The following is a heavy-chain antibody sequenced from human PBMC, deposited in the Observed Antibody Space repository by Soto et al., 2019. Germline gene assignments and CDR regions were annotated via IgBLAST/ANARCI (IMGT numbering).Heavy chain of an antibody. Sequence: GGSLRLSCAASGFTFSSYGMHWVRQAPGKGLEWVAVISYDGSNKYYADAVKGRFTISRDNSKNTLYLQMNSLRAEDTAVYYCAKDVQWIQLWSHPYFDYWGQGTLVTVSS. J-gene: IGHJ4*02. D-gene: IGHD5-18*01. CDR2: ISYDGSNK. V-gene: IGHV3-30*18. CDR1: GFTFSSYG. CDR3: AKDVQWIQLWSHPYFDY.